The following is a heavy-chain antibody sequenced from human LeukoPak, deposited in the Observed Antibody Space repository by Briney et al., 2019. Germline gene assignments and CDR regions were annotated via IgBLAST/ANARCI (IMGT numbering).Heavy chain of an antibody. Sequence: ASVKVSCKASGYTFTGYFLYWARQAPGQGLEWMGRFNPNSGGTHYAENFQDRITMTGDTSISTAYMELRSLISDDTAVYYCARDRRGGSADYYFDYWGQGTLVTVSS. CDR1: GYTFTGYF. D-gene: IGHD3-16*01. J-gene: IGHJ4*02. V-gene: IGHV1-2*06. CDR2: FNPNSGGT. CDR3: ARDRRGGSADYYFDY.